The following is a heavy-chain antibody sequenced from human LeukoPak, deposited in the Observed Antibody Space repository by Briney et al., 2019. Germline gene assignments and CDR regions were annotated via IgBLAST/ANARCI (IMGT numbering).Heavy chain of an antibody. CDR3: ARGGSGLYSVSSAFDI. D-gene: IGHD5/OR15-5a*01. CDR2: IYSVGST. Sequence: GGSLRLSCAASGFTVSSNYMSWVRQAPAQGLEWVSIIYSVGSTYYADSVKGRFTTSRDNSKNTLYLQMNTLRAEDTAIYYCARGGSGLYSVSSAFDIWGQGTMVTVSS. V-gene: IGHV3-53*01. CDR1: GFTVSSNY. J-gene: IGHJ3*02.